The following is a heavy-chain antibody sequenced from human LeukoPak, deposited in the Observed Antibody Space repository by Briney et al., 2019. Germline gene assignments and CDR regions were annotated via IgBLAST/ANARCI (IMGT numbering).Heavy chain of an antibody. CDR2: ISYDGSNK. CDR1: GFTFSSYG. V-gene: IGHV3-30*18. J-gene: IGHJ4*02. D-gene: IGHD3-10*01. CDR3: AKLWAVYYFDY. Sequence: GGSLRLSCAASGFTFSSYGMHWVRQAPGKGLEWVAVISYDGSNKYYADSVKGRFTISRDNSKNTLYLQMNSLRAEDTAVYYCAKLWAVYYFDYWGQGTLVTVSS.